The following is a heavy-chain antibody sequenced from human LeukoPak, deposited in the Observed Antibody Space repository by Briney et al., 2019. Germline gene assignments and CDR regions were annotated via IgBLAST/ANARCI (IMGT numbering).Heavy chain of an antibody. CDR1: GYTFTGYY. D-gene: IGHD3-10*01. V-gene: IGHV1-2*02. CDR3: ARTTLLLWFGELSPNYLDY. J-gene: IGHJ4*02. CDR2: INPNSGGT. Sequence: ASVKVSCKASGYTFTGYYMHWVRQAPGQGLEWMGWINPNSGGTNYAQKFQGRVTMTRDTSISTAYMELSRLRSDDTAVYYCARTTLLLWFGELSPNYLDYWGQGTLVTVSS.